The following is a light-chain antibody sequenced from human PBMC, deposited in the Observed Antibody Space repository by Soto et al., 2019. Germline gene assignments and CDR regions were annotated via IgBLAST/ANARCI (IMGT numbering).Light chain of an antibody. Sequence: QSVLTHPASVSWSAGHSIAISCSGTMRDVGAYNLVSWYQQHPGTAPKLIIYEVRNRPSGISSRFSGSRSGNTASLTISGLQSEDEGDYYCSAYTARRTLVFGGGTK. CDR1: MRDVGAYNL. CDR3: SAYTARRTLV. V-gene: IGLV2-14*01. J-gene: IGLJ3*02. CDR2: EVR.